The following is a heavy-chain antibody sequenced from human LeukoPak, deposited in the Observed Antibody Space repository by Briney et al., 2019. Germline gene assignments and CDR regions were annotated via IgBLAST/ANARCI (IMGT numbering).Heavy chain of an antibody. J-gene: IGHJ6*02. CDR2: INSDGTSI. V-gene: IGHV3-74*01. CDR1: AFIFSSYW. Sequence: PGGSLRLSCAASAFIFSSYWMYWVRQAPGKGLVWVSRINSDGTSITYADSVKGRFTISRDNAKNTLYLQMNSLRAEDTAVYYCAREGSSYSMDVWGQGTTVTVSS. CDR3: AREGSSYSMDV.